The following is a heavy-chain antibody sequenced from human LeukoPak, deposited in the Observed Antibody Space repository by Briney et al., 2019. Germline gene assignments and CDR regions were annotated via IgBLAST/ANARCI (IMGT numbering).Heavy chain of an antibody. J-gene: IGHJ4*02. D-gene: IGHD3-10*01. Sequence: GGSLRLSCAASGFTFSAYWMSWVRQAPGKGLEWVANIKVDGSEKYYVDSVKGRFTISRDNAKNSLYLQMNSLRAEDTAVYYCARSQYGSGNYFPNAKFDYWGQGVLVTVSS. CDR3: ARSQYGSGNYFPNAKFDY. CDR2: IKVDGSEK. V-gene: IGHV3-7*04. CDR1: GFTFSAYW.